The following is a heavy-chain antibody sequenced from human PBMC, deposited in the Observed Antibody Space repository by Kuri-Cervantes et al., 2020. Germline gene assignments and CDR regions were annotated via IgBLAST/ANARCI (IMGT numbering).Heavy chain of an antibody. D-gene: IGHD2/OR15-2a*01. V-gene: IGHV2-5*02. Sequence: SGPTLVKPTQTPTLTCTFSGFSLSTSGVGVGWIRQPPGKALEWLALIYWDDDKRYSPSLKSRLTITKDTSKNQVVLTMTNMDPVDTATYYCARQYCNEGSCPVRGNWYFDLWGRGALVTVSS. CDR3: ARQYCNEGSCPVRGNWYFDL. J-gene: IGHJ2*01. CDR1: GFSLSTSGVG. CDR2: IYWDDDK.